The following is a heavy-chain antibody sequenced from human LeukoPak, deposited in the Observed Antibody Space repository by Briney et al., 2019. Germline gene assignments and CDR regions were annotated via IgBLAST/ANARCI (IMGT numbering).Heavy chain of an antibody. J-gene: IGHJ4*02. CDR1: GGSISSSSYY. CDR2: IYYSGST. V-gene: IGHV4-39*07. Sequence: KSSETLSLTCTVSGGSISSSSYYWGWIRQPPGKGLEWIGSIYYSGSTYYNPSLKSRVTISVDTSKNQFSLKLTSVTAADSAVYYCARRSPYSTGWSSYFDYWGQGALVTVTS. CDR3: ARRSPYSTGWSSYFDY. D-gene: IGHD6-19*01.